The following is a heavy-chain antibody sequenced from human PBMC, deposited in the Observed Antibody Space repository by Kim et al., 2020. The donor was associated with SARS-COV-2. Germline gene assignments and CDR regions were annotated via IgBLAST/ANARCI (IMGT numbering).Heavy chain of an antibody. V-gene: IGHV3-20*04. Sequence: GGSLRLSCAASGFIFDNYAMNWVRQAPGKGLEWVSGIDWSGGTTGYSESLKGRFTISRDNVKNSLSLQMSSLRAEDTALYYCARLRRGNGVTDALDIWGQGTMVTVSS. CDR1: GFIFDNYA. CDR3: ARLRRGNGVTDALDI. J-gene: IGHJ3*02. CDR2: IDWSGGTT. D-gene: IGHD2-21*02.